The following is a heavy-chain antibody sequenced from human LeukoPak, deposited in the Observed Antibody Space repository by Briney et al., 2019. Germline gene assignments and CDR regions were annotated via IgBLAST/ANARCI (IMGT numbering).Heavy chain of an antibody. CDR3: ARETRPSIAAAGTDI. D-gene: IGHD6-13*01. V-gene: IGHV4-39*07. CDR1: GGSISSSSYY. Sequence: SETLSLTCTVSGGSISSSSYYWGWIRQPPGKGLEWIGYTYHSGSTYYNPSLKSRVTISVDRSKNQFSLKLSSVTAADTAVYYCARETRPSIAAAGTDIWGQGTMVTVSS. CDR2: TYHSGST. J-gene: IGHJ3*02.